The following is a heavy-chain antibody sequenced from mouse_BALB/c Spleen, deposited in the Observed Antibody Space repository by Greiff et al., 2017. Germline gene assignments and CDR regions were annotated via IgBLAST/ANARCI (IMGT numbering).Heavy chain of an antibody. J-gene: IGHJ3*01. D-gene: IGHD4-1*01. Sequence: EVQLQQPGSELVRPGASVKLSCKASGYTFTSYWMHWVKQRPGQGLEWIGYIDPYNGGTSYNQKFKGKATLTVDKSSSTAFMHLNSLTSEDSAVYYCARGRNWDEAYWGQGTLVTVSA. CDR2: IDPYNGGT. CDR3: ARGRNWDEAY. V-gene: IGHV1S135*01. CDR1: GYTFTSYW.